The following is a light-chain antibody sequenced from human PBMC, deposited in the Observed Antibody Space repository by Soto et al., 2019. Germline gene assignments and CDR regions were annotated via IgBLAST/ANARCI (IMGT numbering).Light chain of an antibody. J-gene: IGKJ5*01. CDR3: QQYGSSPLT. Sequence: EIVLTQSPATLSLSPGERATLSCGATQSFSSSYLAWYQQKPGLAPRLLIYDASNRATGIPDRFSGSGSGTDFILTISRLEPEDFAVYYCQQYGSSPLTFGQGTRLEIK. V-gene: IGKV3D-20*01. CDR2: DAS. CDR1: QSFSSSY.